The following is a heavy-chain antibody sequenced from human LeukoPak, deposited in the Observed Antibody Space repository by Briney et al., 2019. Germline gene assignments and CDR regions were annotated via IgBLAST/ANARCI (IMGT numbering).Heavy chain of an antibody. D-gene: IGHD3-16*02. J-gene: IGHJ4*02. CDR2: INHSGST. CDR3: ARARTRYVWGSYRQGYYFDY. CDR1: GGSISSYY. V-gene: IGHV4-34*01. Sequence: SETLSLTCTVSGGSISSYYWSWIRQPPGKGLEWIGEINHSGSTNYNPSLKSRVTISVDTSKNQFSLKLSSVTAADTAVYYCARARTRYVWGSYRQGYYFDYWGQGTLVTVSS.